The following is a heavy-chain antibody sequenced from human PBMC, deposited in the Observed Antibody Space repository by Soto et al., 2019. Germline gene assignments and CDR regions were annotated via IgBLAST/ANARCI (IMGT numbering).Heavy chain of an antibody. CDR1: GFTFSSYG. J-gene: IGHJ3*02. CDR2: ISYDGSNK. CDR3: AKDRLFSNRGDAFDI. D-gene: IGHD3-22*01. V-gene: IGHV3-30*18. Sequence: QVQLVESGGGVVQPGRSLRLSCAASGFTFSSYGMHWVRQAPGKGLEWVAVISYDGSNKYYADSVKGRFTISRDNSKNTLYLQMNSLRAEDTAVYYCAKDRLFSNRGDAFDIWGQGTMVTVSS.